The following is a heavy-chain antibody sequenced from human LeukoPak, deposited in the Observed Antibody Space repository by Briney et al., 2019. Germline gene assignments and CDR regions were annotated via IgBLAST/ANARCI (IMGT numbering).Heavy chain of an antibody. Sequence: SETLSLTCTVSGASMSSYHWSWIRQPPGKGLEWIGYIYYSGSTNYNPSLKSRVTISVDTSKNQFSLNLSSVTAADTAVYYCARSERYSSGWYFYFDYWGQGTLVTVSS. V-gene: IGHV4-59*01. CDR3: ARSERYSSGWYFYFDY. D-gene: IGHD6-19*01. CDR2: IYYSGST. CDR1: GASMSSYH. J-gene: IGHJ4*02.